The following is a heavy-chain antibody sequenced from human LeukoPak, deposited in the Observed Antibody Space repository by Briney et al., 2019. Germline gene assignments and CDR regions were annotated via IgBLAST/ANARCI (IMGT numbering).Heavy chain of an antibody. CDR3: ARQLPPVGSSDH. CDR2: IFYSGTT. CDR1: GFTFSNYW. D-gene: IGHD3-10*01. V-gene: IGHV4-39*01. J-gene: IGHJ4*02. Sequence: PGGSLRLSCAASGFTFSNYWIHWFRQPQGKGLQWIGSIFYSGTTYDNPSLKSRVLISVDTSKNQFPLKLSSVTAADTAVYYCARQLPPVGSSDHWGQGTLVTVSS.